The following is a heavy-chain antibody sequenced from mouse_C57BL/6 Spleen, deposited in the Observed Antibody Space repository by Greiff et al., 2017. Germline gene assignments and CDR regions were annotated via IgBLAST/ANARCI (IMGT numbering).Heavy chain of an antibody. D-gene: IGHD2-1*01. J-gene: IGHJ4*01. Sequence: EVQLQQSGAELVRPGASVKLSCTASGFNIKDDYMHWVKQRPEQGLEWIGWIDPENGDTEYASKFQGKATITADTSSNTAYLQLSSLTAEDTAVYYCTGNYKAYYAMDDWGQGTSVTVSS. CDR2: IDPENGDT. CDR3: TGNYKAYYAMDD. CDR1: GFNIKDDY. V-gene: IGHV14-4*01.